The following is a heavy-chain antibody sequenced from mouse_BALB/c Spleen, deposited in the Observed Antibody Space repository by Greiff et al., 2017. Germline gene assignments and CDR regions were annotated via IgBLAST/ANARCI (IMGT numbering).Heavy chain of an antibody. CDR3: ARRAYYDYDDFDY. Sequence: QVQLKESGAELVRPGTSVKVSCKASGYAFTNYLIEWVKQRPGQGLEWIGVINPGSGGTNYNEKFKGKATLTADKSSSTAYMQLSSLTSDDSAVYFCARRAYYDYDDFDYWGQGTTLTVSS. CDR1: GYAFTNYL. J-gene: IGHJ2*01. V-gene: IGHV1-54*01. D-gene: IGHD2-4*01. CDR2: INPGSGGT.